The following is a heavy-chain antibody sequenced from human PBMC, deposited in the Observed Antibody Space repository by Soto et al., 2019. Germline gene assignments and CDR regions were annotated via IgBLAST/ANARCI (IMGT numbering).Heavy chain of an antibody. D-gene: IGHD3-3*01. CDR1: GDSIDRYY. CDR2: ICYSGNT. J-gene: IGHJ5*02. Sequence: PSETLSLTCSVSGDSIDRYYWTWIRQPPGKGLEWIGYICYSGNTNYNPSLKSRVTISVDTSKNQFSLKLSSVTAADTAVYYCARDRGITIFGVVKGWFDPWGQGTLVTVSS. CDR3: ARDRGITIFGVVKGWFDP. V-gene: IGHV4-59*01.